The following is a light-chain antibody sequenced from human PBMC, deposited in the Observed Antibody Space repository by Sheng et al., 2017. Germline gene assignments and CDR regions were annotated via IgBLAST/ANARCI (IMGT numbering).Light chain of an antibody. Sequence: EIVLTQSPATLSLSPGERATLSCRASQSVSSYLAWYQQKPGQAPRLLIYDASNRATGIPARFSGSGSGTDFTLTISNLEAEDFAVYYCQQRGAWPDTFGPGTKVEIK. CDR1: QSVSSY. CDR2: DAS. V-gene: IGKV3-11*01. CDR3: QQRGAWPDT. J-gene: IGKJ3*01.